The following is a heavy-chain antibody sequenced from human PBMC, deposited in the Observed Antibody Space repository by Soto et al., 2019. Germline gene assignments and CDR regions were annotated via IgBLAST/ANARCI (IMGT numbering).Heavy chain of an antibody. J-gene: IGHJ1*01. D-gene: IGHD3-22*01. V-gene: IGHV4-34*01. Sequence: PSETLSLTCAVYGGSFSGYYWSWIRQPPGKGLEWIGEINHSGSTNYNPSLKSRVTISVDTSKNQFSLKLSSVTAADTAVYYCESGFPSYYYDSSAPPQYFQHWGQGTLVTVSS. CDR2: INHSGST. CDR3: ESGFPSYYYDSSAPPQYFQH. CDR1: GGSFSGYY.